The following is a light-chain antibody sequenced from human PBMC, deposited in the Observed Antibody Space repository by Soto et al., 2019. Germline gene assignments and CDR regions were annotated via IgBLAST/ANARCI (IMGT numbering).Light chain of an antibody. CDR3: QQYESYSPWT. Sequence: DIQMTQSPSTLSASVGDRVTITCRASQSISSWLAWYQQKPGKAPNLLIYDASSLEIGVPSRFSASGSGTEFTLTISSLQPDDFATYYCQQYESYSPWTFGQGTKVDIK. V-gene: IGKV1-5*01. J-gene: IGKJ1*01. CDR1: QSISSW. CDR2: DAS.